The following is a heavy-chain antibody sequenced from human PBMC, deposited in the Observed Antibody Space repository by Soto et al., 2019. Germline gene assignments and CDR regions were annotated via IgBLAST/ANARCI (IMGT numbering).Heavy chain of an antibody. Sequence: GGSLRISYAVSGVTFINSAMSWVRQAPGKGLEWVSVISGNGDTTHYADSVKGRFTISRDNSKNTLYLQMSSLRVEDTAVYYCANNIYNLITFGGPSYWGQGTLVTVSS. D-gene: IGHD3-16*01. J-gene: IGHJ4*02. V-gene: IGHV3-23*01. CDR1: GVTFINSA. CDR2: ISGNGDTT. CDR3: ANNIYNLITFGGPSY.